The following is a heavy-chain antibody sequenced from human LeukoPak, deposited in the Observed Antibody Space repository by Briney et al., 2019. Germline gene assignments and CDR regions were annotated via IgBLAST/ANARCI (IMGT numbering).Heavy chain of an antibody. CDR2: LYYSGST. Sequence: SETLSLTCTVSGGSISSNNYYWGWIRQPPGKGLEWIGSLYYSGSTYYNPSLKSRVTISVDTSKNQFSLKLSSVTAADTAVFYCARFTGYCSGTSCYPNAFDIWGQGTMVTVSS. CDR3: ARFTGYCSGTSCYPNAFDI. D-gene: IGHD2-2*01. CDR1: GGSISSNNYY. J-gene: IGHJ3*02. V-gene: IGHV4-39*01.